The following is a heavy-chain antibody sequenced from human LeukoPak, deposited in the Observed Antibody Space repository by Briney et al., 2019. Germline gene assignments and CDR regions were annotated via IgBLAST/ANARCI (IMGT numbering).Heavy chain of an antibody. Sequence: GGSLRLSCAASGFTFSSNSMNWVRQAPGKGLEWVSYTSSSSSTIYYADSVKGRFTISRDNAKNSLYLQMNSLRDEDTAVYYCARDLNWYFDLWGRGTLVTVSP. J-gene: IGHJ2*01. CDR3: ARDLNWYFDL. CDR1: GFTFSSNS. V-gene: IGHV3-48*02. CDR2: TSSSSSTI.